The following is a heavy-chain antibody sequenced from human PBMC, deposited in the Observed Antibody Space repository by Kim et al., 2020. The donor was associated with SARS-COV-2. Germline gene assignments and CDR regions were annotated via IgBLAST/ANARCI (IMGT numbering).Heavy chain of an antibody. CDR3: ATEVPPVSGTTRVQAQNYYYYSGMDV. V-gene: IGHV1-24*01. CDR2: FDPEDGET. D-gene: IGHD1-7*01. Sequence: ASVKVSCKVSGYTLTELSMHWVRQAPGKGLEWMGGFDPEDGETIYAQKFQGRVTMTEDTSTDTAYMELSSLRSEDTAVYYCATEVPPVSGTTRVQAQNYYYYSGMDVWGQGTTVTVSS. CDR1: GYTLTELS. J-gene: IGHJ6*02.